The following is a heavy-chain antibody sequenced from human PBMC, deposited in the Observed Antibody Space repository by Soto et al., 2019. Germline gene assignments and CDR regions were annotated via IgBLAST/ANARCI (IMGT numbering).Heavy chain of an antibody. Sequence: AAVKVSCKASGYTFTSYGISGVRQAPGPGREGMGWISAYNGNTNYAQKLKGRVTMTTDTSTSTAYMELRSLRSDDTAVYYCAREGGYSGSWYYYFDYWGQGTLVTVSS. D-gene: IGHD6-13*01. CDR3: AREGGYSGSWYYYFDY. V-gene: IGHV1-18*01. CDR2: ISAYNGNT. CDR1: GYTFTSYG. J-gene: IGHJ4*02.